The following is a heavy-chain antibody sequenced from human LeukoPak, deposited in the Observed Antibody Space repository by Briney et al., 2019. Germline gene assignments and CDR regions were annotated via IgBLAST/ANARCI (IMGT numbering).Heavy chain of an antibody. D-gene: IGHD6-13*01. CDR2: INPNSGGT. CDR3: ARQTDAAAGTDFDY. CDR1: GYTFTGYY. Sequence: ASVKVSCKASGYTFTGYYMHWVRQAPGQGLEWMGWINPNSGGTNYAQKFQGRVTISADKSISTAYLQWSSLKAPDTAMYYCARQTDAAAGTDFDYWGQGTLVTVSS. J-gene: IGHJ4*02. V-gene: IGHV1-2*02.